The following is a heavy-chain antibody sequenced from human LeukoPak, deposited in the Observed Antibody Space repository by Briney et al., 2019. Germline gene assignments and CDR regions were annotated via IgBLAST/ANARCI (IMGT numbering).Heavy chain of an antibody. J-gene: IGHJ4*02. CDR1: GFPFSSHR. CDR3: VRGSSGWKGGDY. V-gene: IGHV3-7*01. CDR2: IKYDGSEK. D-gene: IGHD6-19*01. Sequence: GGSLRLSCAASGFPFSSHRMKWVRQAPGKGPERVATIKYDGSEKYYVDSVKGLFTISRDNAKNSLYLQTDSLRVEETAVYYCVRGSSGWKGGDYWGQGTLVTVSS.